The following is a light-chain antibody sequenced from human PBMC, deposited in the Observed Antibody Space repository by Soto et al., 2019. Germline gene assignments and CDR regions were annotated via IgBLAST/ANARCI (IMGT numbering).Light chain of an antibody. CDR2: GAS. J-gene: IGKJ4*01. CDR1: KSVSSSY. V-gene: IGKV3-20*01. Sequence: LTRSPASLCLTPGERATLSCRASKSVSSSYLAWYQQKPGQAPRLLIYGASSRATGIPDRFSGSGSGTDFTLTISRLDPEDFAVYCCQQYGSSPGLTFGGGTKVDIK. CDR3: QQYGSSPGLT.